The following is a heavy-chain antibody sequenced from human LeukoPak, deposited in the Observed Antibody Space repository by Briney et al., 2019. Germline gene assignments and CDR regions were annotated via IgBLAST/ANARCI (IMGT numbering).Heavy chain of an antibody. V-gene: IGHV1-2*02. Sequence: ASVKVSCKASGYTFTGYYMHWVRQAPGQGLEWMGWINPNSGGTNYAQKFQGRVTMTRDTSISTAYMELSRLRSDDTAVYYCARKAARYYYYMDVWGKGTTVTVSS. CDR3: ARKAARYYYYMDV. D-gene: IGHD6-6*01. J-gene: IGHJ6*03. CDR2: INPNSGGT. CDR1: GYTFTGYY.